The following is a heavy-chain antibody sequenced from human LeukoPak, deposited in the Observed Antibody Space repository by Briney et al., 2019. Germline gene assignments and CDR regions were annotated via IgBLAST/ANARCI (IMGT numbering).Heavy chain of an antibody. CDR1: GGSISSYY. V-gene: IGHV4-59*01. D-gene: IGHD2-8*01. Sequence: PSETLSLTCTVSGGSISSYYWSWTRQPPGMGLEWIGYIYYSGSTNYNPSLKSRVTISVDTSKNQFSLKLSSVTAADTAVYYCARDRCTNGVCYNDYWGQGTLVTVSS. CDR2: IYYSGST. J-gene: IGHJ4*02. CDR3: ARDRCTNGVCYNDY.